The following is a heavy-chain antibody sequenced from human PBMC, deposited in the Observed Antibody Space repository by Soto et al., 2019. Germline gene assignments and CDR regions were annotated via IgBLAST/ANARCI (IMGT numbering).Heavy chain of an antibody. CDR1: GGSISSGDYY. CDR3: ARVHTPQSYGSGSYDFDY. CDR2: IYYSGST. D-gene: IGHD3-10*01. J-gene: IGHJ4*02. Sequence: SETLSLTCTVSGGSISSGDYYWSWIRQPPGKGLEWIGYIYYSGSTYYNPSLKSRVTISVDTSKNQFSLKLGSVTAADTAVYYCARVHTPQSYGSGSYDFDYWGQGTLVTVSS. V-gene: IGHV4-30-4*01.